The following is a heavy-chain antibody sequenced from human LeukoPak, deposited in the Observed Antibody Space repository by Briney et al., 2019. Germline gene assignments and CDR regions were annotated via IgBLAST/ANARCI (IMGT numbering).Heavy chain of an antibody. CDR1: GFTFSTYS. Sequence: PGGSLRLSCAASGFTFSTYSMNWVRQAPGKGLEWVSSISSSGSYIYYVDSVKGRFIISRDNAKTSLYLQMNSLRAEDTAVYHCAVYYYGSGSYADWGQGTLVTVSS. CDR3: AVYYYGSGSYAD. CDR2: ISSSGSYI. J-gene: IGHJ4*02. V-gene: IGHV3-21*01. D-gene: IGHD3-10*01.